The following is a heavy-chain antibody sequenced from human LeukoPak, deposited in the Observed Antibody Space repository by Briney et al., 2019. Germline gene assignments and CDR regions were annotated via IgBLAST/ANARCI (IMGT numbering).Heavy chain of an antibody. Sequence: PGGSLRLSCAASGFTFSSYAMSWVRQAPGKGLEWVANIKQDGNEKYYVDSVKGRFTISGDNAKNSLYLQMNSLRAEDTAVYYCACRRWKTSAVDYWGQGTLVTVSS. V-gene: IGHV3-7*01. J-gene: IGHJ4*02. CDR2: IKQDGNEK. CDR3: ACRRWKTSAVDY. CDR1: GFTFSSYA. D-gene: IGHD4-23*01.